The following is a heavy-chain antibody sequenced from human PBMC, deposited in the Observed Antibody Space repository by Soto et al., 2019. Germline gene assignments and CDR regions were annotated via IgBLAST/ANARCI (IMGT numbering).Heavy chain of an antibody. CDR1: ESTFSGYW. CDR3: ARGSSHHAFDI. Sequence: EVQLVESGGDLVQPGGSLRLSCAASESTFSGYWMHWVRQAPGKGLVWVSRVKGDGSGTIYWDSVTGRFTVSRDNPKNTLFLQMNSLRVDDTAIYYGARGSSHHAFDIWGQGTMVTVSS. CDR2: VKGDGSGT. V-gene: IGHV3-74*01. J-gene: IGHJ3*02.